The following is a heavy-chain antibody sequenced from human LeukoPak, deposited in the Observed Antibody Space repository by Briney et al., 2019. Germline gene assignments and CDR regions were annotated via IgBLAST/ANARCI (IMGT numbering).Heavy chain of an antibody. J-gene: IGHJ4*02. Sequence: PSETLSLTCTVSGGSISSYYWSWIRQPPGKGLEWIGYIYYSGSTNYNPSLKSRVTISVDTSKNQFSLKLSSVTAADTAVYYCASGVYYGSGSPFDYWGQGTLVTVSS. CDR2: IYYSGST. V-gene: IGHV4-59*01. D-gene: IGHD3-10*01. CDR3: ASGVYYGSGSPFDY. CDR1: GGSISSYY.